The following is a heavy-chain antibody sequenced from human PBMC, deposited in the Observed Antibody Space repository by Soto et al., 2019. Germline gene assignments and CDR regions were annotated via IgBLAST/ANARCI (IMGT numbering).Heavy chain of an antibody. V-gene: IGHV4-4*02. CDR1: GGCISSNNW. D-gene: IGHD3-10*01. CDR3: ARGRSTMVRGVITGYYYYYGMDV. CDR2: IYHSGST. Sequence: EALSLTCAVAGGCISSNNWGNWVRQPPGKGLEWIGKIYHSGSTSYNPSLKSRVTISVDKSKNQFSLKLTSVAAADTAVYYCARGRSTMVRGVITGYYYYYGMDVWGQGTTVTVSS. J-gene: IGHJ6*02.